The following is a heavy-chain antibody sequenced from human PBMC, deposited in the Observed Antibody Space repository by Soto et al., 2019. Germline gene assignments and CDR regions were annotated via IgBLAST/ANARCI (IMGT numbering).Heavy chain of an antibody. V-gene: IGHV3-7*01. CDR1: GFTFSSYW. J-gene: IGHJ4*02. D-gene: IGHD1-26*01. CDR3: ARVGGATYYFDY. Sequence: GGSLRLSCAASGFTFSSYWMSWVRQAPGKGLEWVANIKSSGSDKYYADSVKGRFTISRDNAKNSLYLQMNSLRDEDTAVYYCARVGGATYYFDYRGQGTLVTVSS. CDR2: IKSSGSDK.